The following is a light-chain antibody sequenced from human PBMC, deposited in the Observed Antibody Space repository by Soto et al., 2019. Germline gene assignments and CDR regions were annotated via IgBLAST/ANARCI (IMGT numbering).Light chain of an antibody. Sequence: EIVLTQSPITLSFSPREKATPSCRASQSLDTYTLAWYQQKPGQAPRLLIYGASTRAAAIPDRFIGSGSGTDFALTISRLEPEDFAVYYCQQYAESPLTFGPGTKVDIK. CDR3: QQYAESPLT. CDR2: GAS. V-gene: IGKV3-20*01. CDR1: QSLDTYT. J-gene: IGKJ3*01.